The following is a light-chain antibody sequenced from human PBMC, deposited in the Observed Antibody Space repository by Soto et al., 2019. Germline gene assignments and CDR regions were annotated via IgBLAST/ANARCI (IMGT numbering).Light chain of an antibody. CDR2: VAS. J-gene: IGKJ1*01. V-gene: IGKV1-27*01. Sequence: DIQMTQSPSSLSASVGDRVTITCRASQGISNYLAWHQQQPGKVPKLLIYVASTLQSGVPSRFRGSVSGTDFTLTISSLQTADVATYYCQKYDSAAWRCGQDTKVEIK. CDR1: QGISNY. CDR3: QKYDSAAWR.